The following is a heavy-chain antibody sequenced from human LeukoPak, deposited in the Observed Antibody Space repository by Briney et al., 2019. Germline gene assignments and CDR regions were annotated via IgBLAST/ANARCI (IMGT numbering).Heavy chain of an antibody. J-gene: IGHJ4*02. CDR3: ARGNGYNSAPLGY. V-gene: IGHV4-34*01. D-gene: IGHD5-24*01. CDR1: GGSFSGYY. Sequence: SETLSLTCAVYGGSFSGYYWSWIRQPPGKGLEWIGEINHSGSTNYNPSLKSRVTISVDTSKNQFPLKLSSVTAADTAVYYCARGNGYNSAPLGYWGQGTLVTVSS. CDR2: INHSGST.